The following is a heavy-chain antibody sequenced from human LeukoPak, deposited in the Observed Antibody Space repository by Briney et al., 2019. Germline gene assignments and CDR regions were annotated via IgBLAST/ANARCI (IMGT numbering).Heavy chain of an antibody. J-gene: IGHJ6*03. CDR2: INPNSGGT. V-gene: IGHV1-2*02. D-gene: IGHD6-13*01. CDR1: GYTFTGYY. CDR3: ARDNSSSWYSTEYYYYYMDV. Sequence: ASVKVSCKASGYTFTGYYMHWVRQAPGQGLEGMGWINPNSGGTNYAQKFQGRVTMTRDTSISTAYMELSRLRSDDTAVYYCARDNSSSWYSTEYYYYYMDVWGKGTTVTVSS.